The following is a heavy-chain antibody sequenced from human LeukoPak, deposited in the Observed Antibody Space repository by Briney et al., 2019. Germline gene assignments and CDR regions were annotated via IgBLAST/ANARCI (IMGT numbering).Heavy chain of an antibody. CDR3: AREMATISTTTFDY. Sequence: GGSPRLSYAASGFTFSSYWMSWVRQAPGKGLEWVANIKQNGSEKYYVGSVKGRFTISRDNAKNSLYLQMNSLRAEDTAVYYCAREMATISTTTFDYWGQGTLVTVSS. CDR2: IKQNGSEK. CDR1: GFTFSSYW. V-gene: IGHV3-7*01. D-gene: IGHD5-24*01. J-gene: IGHJ4*02.